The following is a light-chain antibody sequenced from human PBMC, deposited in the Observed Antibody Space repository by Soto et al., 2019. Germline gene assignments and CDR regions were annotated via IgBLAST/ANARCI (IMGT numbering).Light chain of an antibody. CDR2: YDS. J-gene: IGLJ2*01. CDR1: NIGSKS. CDR3: QVWDSSSDHVV. V-gene: IGLV3-21*04. Sequence: SYVLTQPPSVSVAPGKTARITCGGNNIGSKSVHWYQQKPGQAPVLVIYYDSDRPSGIPERFSGSNSGNTATLTISRVEAGDDADYYCQVWDSSSDHVVFGGGTKVTVL.